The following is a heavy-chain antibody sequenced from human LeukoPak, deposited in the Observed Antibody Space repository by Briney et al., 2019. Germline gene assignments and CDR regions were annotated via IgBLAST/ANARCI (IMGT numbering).Heavy chain of an antibody. V-gene: IGHV3-23*01. CDR2: ISGSGGST. D-gene: IGHD3-3*01. Sequence: GGSLRLSCAASGFTFSSYAMSWVRQAPGKGLEWVSAISGSGGSTYYADSVKGRFTISRDDSKNTLYLQMNSLRAEDTAVYYCAKDYDFWSGRLHYFDYWGQGTLVTVSS. CDR1: GFTFSSYA. CDR3: AKDYDFWSGRLHYFDY. J-gene: IGHJ4*02.